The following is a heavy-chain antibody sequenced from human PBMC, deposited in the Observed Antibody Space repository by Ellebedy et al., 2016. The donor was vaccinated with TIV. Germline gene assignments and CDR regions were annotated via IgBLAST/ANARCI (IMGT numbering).Heavy chain of an antibody. CDR2: IYYSGST. CDR1: GGSISSSSYY. J-gene: IGHJ4*02. D-gene: IGHD5-12*01. V-gene: IGHV4-61*01. CDR3: ARAPATIPIILFDY. Sequence: SETLSLTXTVSGGSISSSSYYWSWIRQPPGKGLEWIGYIYYSGSTNYNPSLKSRVTISVDTSKNQFSLKLSSVTAADTAVYYCARAPATIPIILFDYWGQGTLVTVSS.